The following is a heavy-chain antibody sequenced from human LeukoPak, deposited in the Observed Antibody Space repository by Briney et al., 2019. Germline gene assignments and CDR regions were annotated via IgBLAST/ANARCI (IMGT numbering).Heavy chain of an antibody. J-gene: IGHJ4*02. V-gene: IGHV4-30-2*01. CDR2: IYHSGST. D-gene: IGHD6-13*01. CDR3: ARVPEAGAFDY. Sequence: SQTLSLTCAVSGGSISSGGYSWSWIRQPPGKGLEWIGYIYHSGSTYYNPSLKSRVAISVDRSKNQFSLKLSSVTAADTAMYYCARVPEAGAFDYWGQGTLVTVSS. CDR1: GGSISSGGYS.